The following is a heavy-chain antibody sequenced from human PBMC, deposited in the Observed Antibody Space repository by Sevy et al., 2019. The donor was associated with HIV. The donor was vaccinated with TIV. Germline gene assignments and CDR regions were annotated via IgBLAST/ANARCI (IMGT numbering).Heavy chain of an antibody. J-gene: IGHJ4*02. CDR3: AKDHQGSYFDY. CDR1: GFTFSSYG. CDR2: IRYDGSNK. D-gene: IGHD6-19*01. Sequence: GGSLRLSCAASGFTFSSYGMRWVRQAPGKGLEWVAFIRYDGSNKYYADSVKGRFTISRDNSKNTLYLQMNSLRAEDTAVYYCAKDHQGSYFDYWGQGTLVTVSS. V-gene: IGHV3-30*02.